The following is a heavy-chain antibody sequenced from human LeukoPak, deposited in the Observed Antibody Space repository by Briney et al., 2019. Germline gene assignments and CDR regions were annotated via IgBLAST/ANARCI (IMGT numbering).Heavy chain of an antibody. CDR1: GGSISNYY. CDR3: ARLDWYYYDSSGYWDD. CDR2: INYSGST. V-gene: IGHV4-59*08. D-gene: IGHD3-22*01. J-gene: IGHJ4*02. Sequence: SETLSLTCTVSGGSISNYYWSWIRQPPGKGLEWIGDINYSGSTNYNPSLKSRVTISIDTSKNQFSLKLSSVTAADTAVYYCARLDWYYYDSSGYWDDLGQGTLVTVSS.